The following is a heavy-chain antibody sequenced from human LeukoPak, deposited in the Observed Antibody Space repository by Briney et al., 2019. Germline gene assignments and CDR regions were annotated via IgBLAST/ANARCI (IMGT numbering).Heavy chain of an antibody. CDR3: AREGEIGYDLSDS. CDR2: INPSGGST. V-gene: IGHV1-46*01. J-gene: IGHJ4*02. Sequence: ASVKVPCKASGYTFTNYYMNWVRQAPGQGLEWMGIINPSGGSTSYAQKFQGRVTVTRDTSTSTVYMELSSLRSEDTAMYYCAREGEIGYDLSDSWGQGTLVTVSS. CDR1: GYTFTNYY. D-gene: IGHD5-12*01.